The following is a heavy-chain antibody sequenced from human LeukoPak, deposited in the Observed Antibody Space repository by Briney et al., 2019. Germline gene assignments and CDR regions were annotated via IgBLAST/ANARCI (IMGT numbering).Heavy chain of an antibody. CDR3: AREDGFDY. CDR2: ISSGSSYI. Sequence: GGSLRLSCAASGFTFSSYSMNWVRQAPGKGLEWVSSISSGSSYIYYADSVKGRFTIPRDNAKNSLYLQMNIPRAEDTAVYYCAREDGFDYWGQGTLVTVSS. CDR1: GFTFSSYS. J-gene: IGHJ4*02. V-gene: IGHV3-21*01.